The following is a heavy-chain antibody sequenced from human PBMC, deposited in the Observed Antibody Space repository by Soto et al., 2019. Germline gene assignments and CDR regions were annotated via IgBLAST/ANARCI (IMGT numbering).Heavy chain of an antibody. D-gene: IGHD3-9*01. CDR3: ARDYDILTGLVYYFDY. J-gene: IGHJ4*02. V-gene: IGHV1-46*01. CDR2: INPSGGST. CDR1: GYTFTSYY. Sequence: GASVKVSCKASGYTFTSYYMHWVRQAPGQGLEWMGIINPSGGSTSYAQKFQGRVTMTRDTSTSTVYMELSSLRSEDTAVYYCARDYDILTGLVYYFDYWGQGTLVTVSS.